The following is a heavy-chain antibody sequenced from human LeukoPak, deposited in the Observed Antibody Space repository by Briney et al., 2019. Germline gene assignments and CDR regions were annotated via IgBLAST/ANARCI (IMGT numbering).Heavy chain of an antibody. CDR1: GHTFSDYA. D-gene: IGHD3-16*01. J-gene: IGHJ4*02. CDR2: ISGSGGHT. V-gene: IGHV3-23*01. Sequence: PGGSLRLSCAASGHTFSDYAMTWSRQAPGKGLEWVSAISGSGGHTYYADSVKGRFTISRDNSKNTLYLQMNSLRAEETAVYYCAMGGPTNEKFYFYYWGQGTLVTVSS. CDR3: AMGGPTNEKFYFYY.